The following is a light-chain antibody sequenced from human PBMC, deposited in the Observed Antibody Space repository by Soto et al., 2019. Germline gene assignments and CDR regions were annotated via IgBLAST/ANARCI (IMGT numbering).Light chain of an antibody. Sequence: EIVLTQSPGTLSLSPGERATLSCRASQSVSSSYLAWYQQKPGQAPRLLIYCASSRATGIPDSFSGSGSGTDFTLTISRLEPEDFAEYYCQQYGSSLLFTFGPGTKVDIK. CDR1: QSVSSSY. CDR3: QQYGSSLLFT. J-gene: IGKJ3*01. V-gene: IGKV3-20*01. CDR2: CAS.